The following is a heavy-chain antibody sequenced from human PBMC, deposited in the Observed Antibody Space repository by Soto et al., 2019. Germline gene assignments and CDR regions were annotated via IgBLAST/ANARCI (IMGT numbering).Heavy chain of an antibody. J-gene: IGHJ6*02. CDR1: GGTFSSYA. CDR3: AARDRDCSGGSCYTILDEASYYYGMDV. D-gene: IGHD2-15*01. Sequence: QVQLVQSGAEVKKPGSSVKVSCKASGGTFSSYAISWVRQAPGQGLEWMGGIIPIFGTANYAQKFQGRVTITADESTSTAYIELSSLISEDTAVYYCAARDRDCSGGSCYTILDEASYYYGMDVWGQGTTVTVSS. V-gene: IGHV1-69*01. CDR2: IIPIFGTA.